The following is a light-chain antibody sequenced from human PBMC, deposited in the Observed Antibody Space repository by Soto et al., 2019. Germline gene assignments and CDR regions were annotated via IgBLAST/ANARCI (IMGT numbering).Light chain of an antibody. CDR3: QQYERPPFA. J-gene: IGKJ2*01. Sequence: EIVLTQSPGTLSLFPGARATLSCRASQRLVNSYLAWYQQKPGQAPRLLIYDASSRAAGVPDRVTGGGSGTAFTLTISGLEPEDFALYFCQQYERPPFAFGQGTKLEIK. V-gene: IGKV3-20*01. CDR1: QRLVNSY. CDR2: DAS.